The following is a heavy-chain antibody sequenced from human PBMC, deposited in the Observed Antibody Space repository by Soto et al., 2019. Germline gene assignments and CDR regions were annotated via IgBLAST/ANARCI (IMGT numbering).Heavy chain of an antibody. CDR2: IYYSGST. Sequence: QVQLQESGPGLVRPSETLSLTCTVSGGSFSSYYWTWIRQSPGKGLEWLGYIYYSGSTDYNPSLRGRLAISIDPSKNQVSLRLNSMTAADTAVYYCAGRDCSGTNCYYLDYYYMDVWGKGTTVTVSS. D-gene: IGHD2-2*01. V-gene: IGHV4-59*08. CDR1: GGSFSSYY. CDR3: AGRDCSGTNCYYLDYYYMDV. J-gene: IGHJ6*03.